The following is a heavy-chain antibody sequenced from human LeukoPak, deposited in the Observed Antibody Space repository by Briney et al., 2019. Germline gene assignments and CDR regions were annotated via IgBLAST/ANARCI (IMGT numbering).Heavy chain of an antibody. Sequence: ASVKVSCKASGYTFTSYGISWVRQAPGQGLEWMGWISAYNGNTNYAQKFQGRVTMTRDTSTSTVYMELSSLRSEDTAVYYCARGASSSWSYYYYYGMDVWGQGTTVTVSS. V-gene: IGHV1-18*01. CDR2: ISAYNGNT. D-gene: IGHD6-13*01. CDR3: ARGASSSWSYYYYYGMDV. CDR1: GYTFTSYG. J-gene: IGHJ6*02.